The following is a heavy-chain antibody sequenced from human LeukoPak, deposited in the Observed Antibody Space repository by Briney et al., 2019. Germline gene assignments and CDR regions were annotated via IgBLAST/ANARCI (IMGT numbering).Heavy chain of an antibody. CDR1: GGSISSGGYY. CDR2: IYYSGST. Sequence: SETLSLTCTVSGGSISSGGYYWSWIRQHPGKGLEWIGYIYYSGSTYYNPSLKSRVTISVDTSKNQFSLKLSSVTAADTAVYYCARAEYDILTGPYYYYGMDVWGQGTTVTVSS. J-gene: IGHJ6*02. CDR3: ARAEYDILTGPYYYYGMDV. V-gene: IGHV4-31*03. D-gene: IGHD3-9*01.